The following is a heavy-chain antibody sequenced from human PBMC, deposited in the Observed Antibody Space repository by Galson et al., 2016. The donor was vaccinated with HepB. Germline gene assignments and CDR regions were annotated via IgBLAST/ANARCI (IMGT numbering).Heavy chain of an antibody. J-gene: IGHJ5*02. D-gene: IGHD3-16*01. CDR3: AKGGSFGFYSWFDP. CDR1: GFTFSSYA. Sequence: SLRLSCAASGFTFSSYAMTWVRQAPGNGLEWVSAISGSGGSTYYVDSVKGRFTISRDNSKNTLYLQMNSLRAEDTAVYYCAKGGSFGFYSWFDPWGQGTLVPVSS. CDR2: ISGSGGST. V-gene: IGHV3-23*01.